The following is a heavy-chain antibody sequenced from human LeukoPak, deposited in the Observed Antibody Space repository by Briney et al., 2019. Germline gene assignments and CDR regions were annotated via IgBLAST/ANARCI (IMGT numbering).Heavy chain of an antibody. CDR1: GFTFDDYA. V-gene: IGHV3-9*01. J-gene: IGHJ4*02. Sequence: GGSLRLSCAASGFTFDDYAMHWVRQAPGKGLEWVSGISWNSGSIGYADSVKGRFTISRDNAKNSLYLQMNSLRAEDTAVYYCAREDTAMGSFDYWGQGTLVTVSS. CDR2: ISWNSGSI. CDR3: AREDTAMGSFDY. D-gene: IGHD5-18*01.